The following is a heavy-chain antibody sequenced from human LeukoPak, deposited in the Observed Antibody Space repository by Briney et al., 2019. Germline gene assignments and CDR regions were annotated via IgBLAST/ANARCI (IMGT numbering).Heavy chain of an antibody. V-gene: IGHV4-39*01. CDR2: IYYSGST. J-gene: IGHJ4*02. CDR3: ARVKQWGAFDF. Sequence: SAPLSLTCTVSGGSISSSSYYWGWIRQPPGKGLEWIGNIYYSGSTYYNPSLKSRVTISVDTSKNQFSLNLSSVIAADTAVYYCARVKQWGAFDFWGQGTLVTVSS. D-gene: IGHD6-19*01. CDR1: GGSISSSSYY.